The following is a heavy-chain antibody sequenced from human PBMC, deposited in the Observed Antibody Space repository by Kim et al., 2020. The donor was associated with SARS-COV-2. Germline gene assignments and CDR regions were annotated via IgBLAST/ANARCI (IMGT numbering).Heavy chain of an antibody. J-gene: IGHJ4*02. CDR2: IYYSGST. Sequence: SETLSLTCTVSGGSISSGGYYWSWIRQHPGKGLEWIGYIYYSGSTYYNPSLKSRVTISVDTSKNQFSLKLSSVTAADTAVYYCARGRFGGDDYWGQGTLVTVSS. D-gene: IGHD3-16*01. V-gene: IGHV4-31*03. CDR1: GGSISSGGYY. CDR3: ARGRFGGDDY.